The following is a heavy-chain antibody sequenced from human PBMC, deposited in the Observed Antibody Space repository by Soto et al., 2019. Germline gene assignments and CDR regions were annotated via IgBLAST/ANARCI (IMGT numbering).Heavy chain of an antibody. CDR1: GDSVSSNNAA. CDR3: ARSGAGGYIDY. CDR2: TYYRSKWHS. V-gene: IGHV6-1*01. J-gene: IGHJ4*02. Sequence: SQTLSLTCAISGDSVSSNNAAWNWIRQSPSRGPEWLGRTYYRSKWHSGYALSLRSRISISPDTSKNRFSLQLNSVTPDDTAVYYCARSGAGGYIDYWCRATLVTVSS. D-gene: IGHD3-16*02.